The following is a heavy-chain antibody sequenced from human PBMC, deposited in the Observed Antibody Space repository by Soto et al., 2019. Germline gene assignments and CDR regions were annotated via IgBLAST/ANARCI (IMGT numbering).Heavy chain of an antibody. V-gene: IGHV4-34*01. J-gene: IGHJ4*02. D-gene: IGHD6-13*01. CDR1: GGSFSGYY. CDR2: INHSGST. Sequence: SETLSLTCAVYGGSFSGYYWSWIRQPPGKGLEWIGEINHSGSTNYNPSLKSRVTISVDTSKNQFSLKLSSVTAADTAVYYCARNPPIPGIAAVSPDYWGQGTLVTVSS. CDR3: ARNPPIPGIAAVSPDY.